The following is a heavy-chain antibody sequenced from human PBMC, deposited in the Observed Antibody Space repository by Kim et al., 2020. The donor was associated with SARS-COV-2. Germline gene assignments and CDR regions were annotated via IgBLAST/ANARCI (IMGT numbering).Heavy chain of an antibody. CDR1: GGSISSSSHY. CDR2: ISYTGST. J-gene: IGHJ6*01. D-gene: IGHD1-7*01. V-gene: IGHV4-39*06. CDR3: ARDWELRYYYYGMDV. Sequence: SETLSLTCSVSGGSISSSSHYWGWIRQPPGKGLEWIGSISYTGSTYYNPSLKSRVTISADTSKNQFPLNLSSVTAADTAVYYCARDWELRYYYYGMDVWG.